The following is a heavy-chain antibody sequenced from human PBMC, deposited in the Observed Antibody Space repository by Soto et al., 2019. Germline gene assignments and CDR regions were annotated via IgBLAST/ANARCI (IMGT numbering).Heavy chain of an antibody. D-gene: IGHD3-22*01. CDR2: IIPIFGTA. CDR1: GGTFSSYA. V-gene: IGHV1-69*01. CDR3: ASWYYYDSSGYYTDFQH. J-gene: IGHJ1*01. Sequence: QVQLVQSGAEVKKPGSSVKVSCKASGGTFSSYAISWVRQAPGQGLEWMGGIIPIFGTANYAQKFQGRVTITADESTSTAYMELSSLRSEDTAVYYCASWYYYDSSGYYTDFQHWGQGTLVTVSS.